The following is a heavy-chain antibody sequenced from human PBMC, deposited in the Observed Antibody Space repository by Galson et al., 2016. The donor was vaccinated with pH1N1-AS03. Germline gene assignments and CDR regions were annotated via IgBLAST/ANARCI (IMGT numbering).Heavy chain of an antibody. D-gene: IGHD3-3*01. CDR3: AREATIFGVAGLHMDV. V-gene: IGHV1-69*13. Sequence: SVQVSCKASGGSFSTYAITWVRQAPGQGLEWMGGIIPVFDTPNYAQKSQGRVTITADESRNTAYMELSSLRSADTAVYYCAREATIFGVAGLHMDVWGQGTTVTVSS. CDR1: GGSFSTYA. J-gene: IGHJ6*02. CDR2: IIPVFDTP.